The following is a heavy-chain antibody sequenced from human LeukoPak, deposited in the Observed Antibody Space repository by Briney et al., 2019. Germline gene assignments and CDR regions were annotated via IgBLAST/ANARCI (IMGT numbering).Heavy chain of an antibody. CDR2: FHNSGTS. Sequence: PSETLSLTCTVSGGSISSYYWSWIRQPPGKGLEWIGYFHNSGTSTYNPSLKSRVTISADTSKNQFSLKLNSLTTADTAVYYCTGGAGWLIDYWGQGILVTVSS. CDR3: TGGAGWLIDY. J-gene: IGHJ4*02. CDR1: GGSISSYY. D-gene: IGHD3-16*01. V-gene: IGHV4-59*01.